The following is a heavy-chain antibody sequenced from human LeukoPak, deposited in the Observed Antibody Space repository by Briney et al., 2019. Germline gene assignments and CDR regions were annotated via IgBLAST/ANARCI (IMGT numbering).Heavy chain of an antibody. J-gene: IGHJ4*02. CDR3: AKKQSNSSPNFDS. CDR1: GFTFSSYA. V-gene: IGHV3-23*01. Sequence: PGGSLRLSCAASGFTFSSYAMSWVRQAPGKGLEWVSTINAGGGSTYYADSVRGRFTFSRDNSKNTLYLQMNSLRAEDTAAYYCAKKQSNSSPNFDSWGQGTLVTVSS. D-gene: IGHD2/OR15-2a*01. CDR2: INAGGGST.